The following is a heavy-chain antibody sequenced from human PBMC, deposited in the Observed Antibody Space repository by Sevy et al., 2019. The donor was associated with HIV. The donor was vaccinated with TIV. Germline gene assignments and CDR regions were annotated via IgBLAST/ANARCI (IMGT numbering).Heavy chain of an antibody. CDR1: GFTFSNAW. V-gene: IGHV3-15*01. D-gene: IGHD3-16*01. J-gene: IGHJ4*02. CDR3: TAGPVSF. CDR2: IKPITDAGTT. Sequence: GGSLRLSCTASGFTFSNAWMTWVRQTPERGLEWVALIKPITDAGTTDYAAPVQGRFTISRDDSKNTVYLQLNSLKTEETAVYYCTAGPVSFWGQGTLVTVSS.